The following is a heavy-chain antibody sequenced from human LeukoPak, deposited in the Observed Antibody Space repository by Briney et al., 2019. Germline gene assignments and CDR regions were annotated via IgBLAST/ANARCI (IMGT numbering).Heavy chain of an antibody. D-gene: IGHD2-2*01. V-gene: IGHV3-7*04. J-gene: IGHJ5*02. CDR2: IKEDGSEK. CDR3: AREGGYCSGSSCYFWFDP. Sequence: PGGSLRLSCAASGFTFRSYWMSWVRQAPGKGLEWVANIKEDGSEKNYLDSVKGRFTISRDNAQQSLYLLMDSLRAEDTAVYYCAREGGYCSGSSCYFWFDPWGQGTLVTVSS. CDR1: GFTFRSYW.